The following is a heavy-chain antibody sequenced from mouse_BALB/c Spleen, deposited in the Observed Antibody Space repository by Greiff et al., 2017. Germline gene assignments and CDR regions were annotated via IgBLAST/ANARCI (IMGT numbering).Heavy chain of an antibody. D-gene: IGHD2-3*01. CDR3: ARWTYDGYYEGYAMDY. CDR1: GYTFTSYT. CDR2: INPSSGYT. V-gene: IGHV1-4*01. Sequence: LVESGAELARPGASVKMSCKASGYTFTSYTMHWVKQRPGQGLEWIGYINPSSGYTNYNQKFKDKATLTADKSSSTAYMQLSSLTSEDSAVYYCARWTYDGYYEGYAMDYWGQGTSVTVSS. J-gene: IGHJ4*01.